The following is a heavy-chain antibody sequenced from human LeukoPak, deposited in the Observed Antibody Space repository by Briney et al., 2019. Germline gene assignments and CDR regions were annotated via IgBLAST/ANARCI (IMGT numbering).Heavy chain of an antibody. Sequence: GESLKISCKSSGYSFTSYWIAWVRQMPGKGLEWMGITYPGDSSTTYSPSFRGQVTISADKSITTAYLQWSSLEASDTAIYYCARHVGPGMPVTTELSSYYYYHGMDVWGKGITVTVSS. CDR1: GYSFTSYW. V-gene: IGHV5-51*01. CDR3: ARHVGPGMPVTTELSSYYYYHGMDV. D-gene: IGHD4-17*01. J-gene: IGHJ6*04. CDR2: TYPGDSST.